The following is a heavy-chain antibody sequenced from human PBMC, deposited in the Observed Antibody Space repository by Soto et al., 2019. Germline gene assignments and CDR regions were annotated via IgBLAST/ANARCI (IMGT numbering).Heavy chain of an antibody. D-gene: IGHD6-13*01. Sequence: QVQLVGSGGGVVQPGRSLRLSCAASGFDFNTYGLHWVRQAPGKGLEWVAAISFDGGNQYYADSVKGRFTISRDKSNSTLYLQMNSLGAEDTATYFCAKDSSVTAAGSGGWFDPWGPGTLVIVSS. V-gene: IGHV3-30*18. CDR1: GFDFNTYG. CDR2: ISFDGGNQ. CDR3: AKDSSVTAAGSGGWFDP. J-gene: IGHJ5*02.